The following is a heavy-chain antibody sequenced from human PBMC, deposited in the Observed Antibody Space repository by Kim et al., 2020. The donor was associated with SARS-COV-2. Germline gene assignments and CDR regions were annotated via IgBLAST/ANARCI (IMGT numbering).Heavy chain of an antibody. Sequence: GGSLRLSCATSGFTFSAYDMNWVRQAPGKGLEWFSFITRSSTTIYYADSVEGRFTISRDNAKNSLFLQMNSLRDEDTALYYCVRDRMGGAFDMWGEGATVTVSS. CDR3: VRDRMGGAFDM. CDR2: ITRSSTTI. V-gene: IGHV3-48*02. D-gene: IGHD3-16*01. J-gene: IGHJ3*02. CDR1: GFTFSAYD.